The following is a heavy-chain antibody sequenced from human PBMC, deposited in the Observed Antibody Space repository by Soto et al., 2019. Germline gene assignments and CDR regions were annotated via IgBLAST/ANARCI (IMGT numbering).Heavy chain of an antibody. Sequence: QVQLVQSGAEVKKSGASVKVSCKASGYTFTSHDINWVRQATGQGLEWMGWMNPNSGNTGYAQKFQGRVTMTRNTSISTAYLELSSLRSEDTAVYYCARWDYGDYARFDYWVQGTMVTVSS. D-gene: IGHD4-17*01. J-gene: IGHJ4*02. V-gene: IGHV1-8*01. CDR2: MNPNSGNT. CDR3: ARWDYGDYARFDY. CDR1: GYTFTSHD.